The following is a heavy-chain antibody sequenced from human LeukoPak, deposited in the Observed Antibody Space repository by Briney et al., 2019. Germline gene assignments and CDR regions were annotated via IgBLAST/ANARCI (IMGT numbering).Heavy chain of an antibody. CDR1: GFTFSSYA. CDR3: ARDGSKMTSAFDI. CDR2: ISSNGGST. D-gene: IGHD5-24*01. V-gene: IGHV3-64*01. J-gene: IGHJ3*02. Sequence: GGSLRLSCAASGFTFSSYAMHWVRQAPGKGLEYVSAISSNGGSTYYANSVKGRFTISRDNSKNTLYLQMGSLRAEDMAVYYCARDGSKMTSAFDIWGQGTMVTVSS.